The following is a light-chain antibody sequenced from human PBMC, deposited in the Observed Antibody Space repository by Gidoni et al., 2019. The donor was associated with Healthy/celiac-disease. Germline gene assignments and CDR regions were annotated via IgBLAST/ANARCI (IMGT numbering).Light chain of an antibody. CDR3: QQYGSSLYT. CDR1: QSVSSSY. CDR2: GAS. J-gene: IGKJ2*01. Sequence: EIVLTPSPGTLSLSPGERATLPCRASQSVSSSYLAWYQQKPGQAPRLLIYGASSRATGIPDRFSGSGSGTDFTLTISRLEPEDFAVYYCQQYGSSLYTFGQXTKLEIK. V-gene: IGKV3-20*01.